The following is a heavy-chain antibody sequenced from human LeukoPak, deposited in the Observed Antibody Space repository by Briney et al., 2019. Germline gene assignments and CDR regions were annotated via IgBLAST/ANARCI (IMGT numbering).Heavy chain of an antibody. CDR2: ISGGGGAR. Sequence: PGGSLRLSCAASGFTFSSYAMSWVRQAPGKGLEWVSAISGGGGARYYADSVRGRFTISRDNSKSTLFLQMNSLRAEDTAIYYCAKDKFSGYYDSPFDFWGQGTRIIVSS. CDR3: AKDKFSGYYDSPFDF. V-gene: IGHV3-23*01. J-gene: IGHJ4*02. D-gene: IGHD1-26*01. CDR1: GFTFSSYA.